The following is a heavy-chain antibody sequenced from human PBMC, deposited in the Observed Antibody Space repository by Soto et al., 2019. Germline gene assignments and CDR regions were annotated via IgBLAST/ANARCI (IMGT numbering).Heavy chain of an antibody. CDR1: GFTFSNDA. Sequence: GGSLRLSCAASGFTFSNDAMAWVRQAPGKGLEWVSSISGGGDKTYTADSMKGRFTISRDNSKNTLYLQINSLRAEDTAVYYCAKPRPVGTHWRQEILDYWGQGTLVTVSS. V-gene: IGHV3-23*01. D-gene: IGHD1-1*01. J-gene: IGHJ4*02. CDR3: AKPRPVGTHWRQEILDY. CDR2: ISGGGDKT.